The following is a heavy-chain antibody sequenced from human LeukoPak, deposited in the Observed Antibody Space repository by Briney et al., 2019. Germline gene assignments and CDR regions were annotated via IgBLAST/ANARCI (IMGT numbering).Heavy chain of an antibody. CDR2: ISSSSSYI. V-gene: IGHV3-21*01. CDR3: VKGSVAYTGGHFDY. Sequence: PGGSLRLSCAASGFTFSSYSMNWVRQAPGKGLEWVSSISSSSSYIYYADSVKGRFTISRDNAKNSLYLQMNSLRAEDTAVYYCVKGSVAYTGGHFDYWGQGTLVTVSS. CDR1: GFTFSSYS. D-gene: IGHD2-15*01. J-gene: IGHJ4*02.